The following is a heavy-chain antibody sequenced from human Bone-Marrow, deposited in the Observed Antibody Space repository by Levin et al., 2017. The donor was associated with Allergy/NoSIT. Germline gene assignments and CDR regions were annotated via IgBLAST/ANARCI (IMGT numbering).Heavy chain of an antibody. Sequence: PGESLKISCTGSGYRFNTYWVAWVRQTPGKGLEWVGTIHPGNSDPRYSPSFLGQGTISLDKTARTTHLELHSLKVSDTAIYYCTRTQWEYLGGDSWGQGTQVAVSS. CDR1: GYRFNTYW. CDR2: IHPGNSDP. CDR3: TRTQWEYLGGDS. D-gene: IGHD2/OR15-2a*01. J-gene: IGHJ4*02. V-gene: IGHV5-51*01.